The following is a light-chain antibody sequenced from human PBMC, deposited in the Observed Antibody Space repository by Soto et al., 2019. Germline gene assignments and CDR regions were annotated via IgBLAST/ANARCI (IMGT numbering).Light chain of an antibody. CDR3: SSYRSGDTVI. CDR1: SSDVGGYNY. J-gene: IGLJ2*01. CDR2: DVN. V-gene: IGLV2-14*01. Sequence: QSALTQPASVSGSPGQSITISCTGTSSDVGGYNYVSWHQQYTGKAPKLIIYDVNNRPSGVSNRFSGSKSGNTASLTISGLQADDEADYYCSSYRSGDTVIFGGGTKVTVL.